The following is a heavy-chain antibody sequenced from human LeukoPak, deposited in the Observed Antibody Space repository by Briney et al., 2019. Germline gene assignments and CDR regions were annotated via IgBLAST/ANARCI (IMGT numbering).Heavy chain of an antibody. CDR2: IYYSGST. J-gene: IGHJ6*03. V-gene: IGHV4-39*01. D-gene: IGHD3-3*01. CDR1: GGSISSSSYY. Sequence: PSETLSLTCTVSGGSISSSSYYWGWIRQPPGKGLEWIGSIYYSGSTYYNPSLKSRVTISVDTSKNQFSLKLSSVTAADTAVYYCARGGSTYYDFWSGYEDYMDVWGKGTTVTVSS. CDR3: ARGGSTYYDFWSGYEDYMDV.